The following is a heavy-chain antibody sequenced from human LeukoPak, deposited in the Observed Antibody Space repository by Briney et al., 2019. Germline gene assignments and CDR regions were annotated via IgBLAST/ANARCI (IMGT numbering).Heavy chain of an antibody. CDR1: GGSISSSSYY. V-gene: IGHV4-61*02. CDR3: ARDWGSYGLGYYFDY. Sequence: KASETLSLTCTVSGGSISSSSYYWSWIRQPAGKGLEWIVRIYTSGSPKYNPSLKSRLTISVDTSKNQFSLKLSSVTAADTAVYYCARDWGSYGLGYYFDYWGQGTLVTVSS. J-gene: IGHJ4*02. CDR2: IYTSGSP. D-gene: IGHD5-18*01.